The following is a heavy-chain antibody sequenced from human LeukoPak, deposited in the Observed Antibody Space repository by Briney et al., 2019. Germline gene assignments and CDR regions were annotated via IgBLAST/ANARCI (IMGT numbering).Heavy chain of an antibody. J-gene: IGHJ4*02. D-gene: IGHD1-14*01. CDR2: IWYDGTNK. V-gene: IGHV3-33*01. CDR3: ARDNPEFDY. Sequence: PGGSLRLSCAASGFTFSSYGMHWVRQAPGKGLEWVAVIWYDGTNKYYADSVKGRFTISRGNSKNTLYLQMSGLRAEDTAVYYCARDNPEFDYWGQGTLVTVSS. CDR1: GFTFSSYG.